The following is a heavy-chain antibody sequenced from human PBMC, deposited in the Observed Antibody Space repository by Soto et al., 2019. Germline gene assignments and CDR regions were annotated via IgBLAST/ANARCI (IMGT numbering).Heavy chain of an antibody. CDR2: ISGSGGST. CDR3: AKHRKQIVATYEGLFDY. Sequence: GRSLRLSCAASGFTFSSYAMSWVRQAPGKGLEWVSAISGSGGSTYYADSVKGRFTISRDNSKNTLYLQMNSLRAEDTAVYYCAKHRKQIVATYEGLFDYWGQGTLVTVSS. J-gene: IGHJ4*02. CDR1: GFTFSSYA. V-gene: IGHV3-23*01. D-gene: IGHD5-12*01.